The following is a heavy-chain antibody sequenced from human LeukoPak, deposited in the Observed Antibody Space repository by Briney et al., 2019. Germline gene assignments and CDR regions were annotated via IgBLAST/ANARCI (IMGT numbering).Heavy chain of an antibody. CDR1: GFTFSSYV. D-gene: IGHD6-13*01. CDR3: VKNSGWYCLDY. Sequence: PGGSLRLSCAASGFTFSSYVMNWVRQAPGKGLERVADINGDGSHSYCVDSVKGRFTLSRDNAKNSLFLQMNSLRAEDTAVYYCVKNSGWYCLDYWGQGTLVTVSS. J-gene: IGHJ4*02. V-gene: IGHV3-7*03. CDR2: INGDGSHS.